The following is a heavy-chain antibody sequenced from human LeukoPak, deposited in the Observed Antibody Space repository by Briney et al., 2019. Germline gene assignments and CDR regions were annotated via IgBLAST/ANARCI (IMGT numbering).Heavy chain of an antibody. V-gene: IGHV4-34*01. J-gene: IGHJ4*02. CDR3: ARRRGLLWFGTQFDY. Sequence: GSLRLSCAASGFTFSNYAMNWVRQPPGKGLEWIGEINHSGSTNYNPSLKSRVTISVDTSKNQFSLKLSSVTAADTAVYYCARRRGLLWFGTQFDYWGQGTLVTVSS. D-gene: IGHD3-10*01. CDR2: INHSGST. CDR1: GFTFSNYA.